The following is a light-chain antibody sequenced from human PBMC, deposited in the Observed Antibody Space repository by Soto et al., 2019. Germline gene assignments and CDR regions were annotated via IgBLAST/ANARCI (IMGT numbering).Light chain of an antibody. Sequence: DIQMTQSPSSLSASVGDRVTINCRASQSISTFLNCYQQKPGQAPKVLISAASTLQSGVPSRFSGRGSGTDFTLTISSLQPEDFATYYCQQSDSTPYTFGQGTTLETK. CDR3: QQSDSTPYT. J-gene: IGKJ2*01. CDR1: QSISTF. V-gene: IGKV1-39*01. CDR2: AAS.